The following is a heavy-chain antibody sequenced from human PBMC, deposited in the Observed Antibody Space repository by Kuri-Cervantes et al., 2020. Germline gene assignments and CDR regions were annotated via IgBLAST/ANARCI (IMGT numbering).Heavy chain of an antibody. CDR1: GFTFSSYA. J-gene: IGHJ4*02. CDR2: ISDGGSTT. CDR3: ARGKYDFWSGTPLDY. V-gene: IGHV3-23*01. Sequence: GGSLRLSCAASGFTFSSYAMNWVRQAPGKGLEWVAGISDGGSTTYYADSVKGRFTISRDNAKNSLYLQMNSLRAEDTAVYYCARGKYDFWSGTPLDYWGQGTLVTVSS. D-gene: IGHD3-3*01.